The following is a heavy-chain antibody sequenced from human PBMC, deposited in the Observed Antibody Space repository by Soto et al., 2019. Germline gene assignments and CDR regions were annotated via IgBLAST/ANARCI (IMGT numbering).Heavy chain of an antibody. Sequence: QVQLVQSGPDVKKPGASVKVSCNSSGLTFTSYGFSWVRKAPGEGLEWMGWVSDHNGYTTYAKKFLGRVTITTDPSTNTVYMELRSLTSYDTAVYYWAIAGTSFAVALCDSWGQGTLITVSS. V-gene: IGHV1-18*01. D-gene: IGHD1-1*01. CDR2: VSDHNGYT. CDR3: AIAGTSFAVALCDS. CDR1: GLTFTSYG. J-gene: IGHJ4*02.